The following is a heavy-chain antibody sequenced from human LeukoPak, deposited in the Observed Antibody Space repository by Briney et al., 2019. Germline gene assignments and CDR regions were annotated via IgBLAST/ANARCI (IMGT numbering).Heavy chain of an antibody. J-gene: IGHJ5*02. CDR3: ARDETNPGIAAAGDWFDP. CDR1: GFTFSSYS. V-gene: IGHV3-7*01. CDR2: IKQDGSEK. Sequence: GGSLRLSCAASGFTFSSYSMNWVRQAPGKGLEWVANIKQDGSEKYYVDSVKGRFTISRDNAKNSLYLQMNSLRAEDTAVYYCARDETNPGIAAAGDWFDPWGQGTLVTVSS. D-gene: IGHD6-13*01.